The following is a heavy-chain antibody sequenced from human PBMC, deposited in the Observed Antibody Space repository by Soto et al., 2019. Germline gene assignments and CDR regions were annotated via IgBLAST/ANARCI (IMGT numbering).Heavy chain of an antibody. CDR1: GFTFDDYA. V-gene: IGHV3-9*01. Sequence: GGSLRLSCAASGFTFDDYAMHWVRQAPGKGLEWVSGISWNSGSIGYADSVKGRFTISRDNAKNPLYLQMNSLRAEDTALYYCAKDRGPYSSSSYFDYWGQGTLVTVSS. D-gene: IGHD6-6*01. CDR3: AKDRGPYSSSSYFDY. J-gene: IGHJ4*02. CDR2: ISWNSGSI.